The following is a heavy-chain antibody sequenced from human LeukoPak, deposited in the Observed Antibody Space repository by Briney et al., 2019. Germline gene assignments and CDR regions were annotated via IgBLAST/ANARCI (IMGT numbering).Heavy chain of an antibody. Sequence: PGGSLRLSCAASGFTFDDYAMHWVRQAPGKGLEWVSGISWNIGSIGYADSVKGRFTISRDNAKNSLYLQMNSLRAEDTALYYCAKLPSLVGATIDAFDIWGQGTMVTVSS. CDR3: AKLPSLVGATIDAFDI. CDR2: ISWNIGSI. J-gene: IGHJ3*02. D-gene: IGHD1-26*01. CDR1: GFTFDDYA. V-gene: IGHV3-9*01.